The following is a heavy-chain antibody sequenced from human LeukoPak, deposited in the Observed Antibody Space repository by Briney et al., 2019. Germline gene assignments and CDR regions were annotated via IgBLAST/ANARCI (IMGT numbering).Heavy chain of an antibody. Sequence: SVKVSCKASGYIFTGYYMHWVRQAPGQGLEWMGGIIPIFGTANYAQKFQGRVTITADESTSTAYMELSSLRSEDTAVYYCAKDYGGHCTNGICSKIDYWGQGTLVTVSS. V-gene: IGHV1-69*13. J-gene: IGHJ4*02. CDR2: IIPIFGTA. CDR1: GYIFTGYY. CDR3: AKDYGGHCTNGICSKIDY. D-gene: IGHD2-8*01.